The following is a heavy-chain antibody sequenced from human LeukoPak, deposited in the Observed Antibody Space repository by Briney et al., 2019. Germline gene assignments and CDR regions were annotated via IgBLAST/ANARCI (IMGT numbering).Heavy chain of an antibody. CDR3: ARHRGGYSYAYRYKNRYYYYGMDV. CDR1: GGSISSYY. J-gene: IGHJ6*02. V-gene: IGHV4-59*08. D-gene: IGHD5-18*01. CDR2: IYYSGST. Sequence: MPSETLSLTCTVSGGSISSYYWSWIRQPPGKGLEWIGYIYYSGSTNYNPSLKSRVTISVDTSKNQFSLKLSSVTAADTAVYYCARHRGGYSYAYRYKNRYYYYGMDVWGQGTTVTVSS.